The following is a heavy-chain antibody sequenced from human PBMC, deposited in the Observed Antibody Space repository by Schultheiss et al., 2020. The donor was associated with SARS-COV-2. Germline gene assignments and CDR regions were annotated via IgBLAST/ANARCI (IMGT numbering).Heavy chain of an antibody. CDR3: ARDLLRYFDWLSCFDY. D-gene: IGHD3-9*01. V-gene: IGHV3-7*03. J-gene: IGHJ4*02. CDR2: IKQDGSEK. Sequence: GGSLRLSCAASGFTFSSYWMSWVRQAPGKGLEWVANIKQDGSEKYYVDSVKGRFTISRDNAKNSLYLQMNSLRAEDTAVYYCARDLLRYFDWLSCFDYWGQGTLVTVSS. CDR1: GFTFSSYW.